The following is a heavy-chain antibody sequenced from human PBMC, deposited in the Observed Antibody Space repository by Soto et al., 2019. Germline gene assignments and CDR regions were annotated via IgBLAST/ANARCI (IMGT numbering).Heavy chain of an antibody. D-gene: IGHD2-2*01. CDR1: GFSFSNYA. V-gene: IGHV3-64*02. J-gene: IGHJ4*02. Sequence: LSRSCAASGFSFSNYARHWVRQAPGKGLEYVSAISANGGTTYYADSVRGRFTISRDNSKNTLYLQMASLRAEDMAVYYCARGGRTTTCCDFDYWGQGTLVTVSS. CDR2: ISANGGTT. CDR3: ARGGRTTTCCDFDY.